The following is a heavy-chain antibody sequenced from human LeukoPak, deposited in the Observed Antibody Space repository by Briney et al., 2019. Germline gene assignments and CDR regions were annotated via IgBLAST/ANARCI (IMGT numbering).Heavy chain of an antibody. Sequence: GSSVKVSCKASGGTFSSYSIRWLRQAPGQGLEWMGRSIPIFGTANYAQKFQGRGTHTTDESTSTAYMELSSLRSEDTAVYYCASRSDYYYDISGRGFDIWGQGRMVSVSS. D-gene: IGHD3-22*01. CDR3: ASRSDYYYDISGRGFDI. V-gene: IGHV1-69*05. CDR1: GGTFSSYS. J-gene: IGHJ3*02. CDR2: SIPIFGTA.